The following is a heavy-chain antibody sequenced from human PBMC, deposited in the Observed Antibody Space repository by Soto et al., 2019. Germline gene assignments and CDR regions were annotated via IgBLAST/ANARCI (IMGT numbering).Heavy chain of an antibody. Sequence: QVQLLQSGPEVKKPGASVMVSCKASGYTFTSYGITWVRQAPGQGPEWMGWISVHNGKTTFAQKFQGRVTMTADTSTSTVNLEVRSLRYDDTAVYFCARRLGYNSIWREGDYWGQGTLVTVSS. D-gene: IGHD6-13*01. CDR1: GYTFTSYG. CDR2: ISVHNGKT. CDR3: ARRLGYNSIWREGDY. J-gene: IGHJ4*02. V-gene: IGHV1-18*04.